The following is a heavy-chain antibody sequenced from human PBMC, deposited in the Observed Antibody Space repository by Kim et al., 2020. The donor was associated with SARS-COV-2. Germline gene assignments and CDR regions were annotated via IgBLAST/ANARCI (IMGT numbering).Heavy chain of an antibody. CDR3: AVNPYGSGPVDI. V-gene: IGHV3-33*01. CDR2: IWYDGSNK. CDR1: GFTFSSYG. J-gene: IGHJ3*02. D-gene: IGHD6-19*01. Sequence: GGSLRLSCAASGFTFSSYGMHWVRQAPGKGLEWVAVIWYDGSNKYYADSVKGRFTISRDNSKNTLYLQMNSLREDTAVYYCAVNPYGSGPVDIWGQGTMVTVSS.